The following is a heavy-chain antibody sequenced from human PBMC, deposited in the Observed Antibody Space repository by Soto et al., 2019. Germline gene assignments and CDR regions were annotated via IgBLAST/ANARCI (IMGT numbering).Heavy chain of an antibody. CDR1: GGTFSSYA. D-gene: IGHD5-12*01. CDR3: ARGPGYSGYGGYFDY. CDR2: IIPIFGTA. V-gene: IGHV1-69*06. Sequence: SVKVSCKASGGTFSSYAISWVRQAPGRGLEWMGGIIPIFGTANYAQKFQGRVTITADKSTSTAYMELSSLRSEDTAVYYCARGPGYSGYGGYFDYWGQGTLVTVSS. J-gene: IGHJ4*02.